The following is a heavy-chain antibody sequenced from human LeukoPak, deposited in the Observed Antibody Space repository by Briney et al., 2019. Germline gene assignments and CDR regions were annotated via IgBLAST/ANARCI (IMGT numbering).Heavy chain of an antibody. V-gene: IGHV3-23*01. CDR3: AKDGSGSYRPDLFDY. CDR2: ISGSGGST. D-gene: IGHD3-10*01. CDR1: GFTFSSCA. J-gene: IGHJ4*02. Sequence: TGGSLRLSCAASGFTFSSCAMSWVRQAPGKGLEWVSAISGSGGSTYYADSVKGRFTISRDNSKNTLYLQMNSLRAEDTAVYYCAKDGSGSYRPDLFDYWAREPWSPSPQ.